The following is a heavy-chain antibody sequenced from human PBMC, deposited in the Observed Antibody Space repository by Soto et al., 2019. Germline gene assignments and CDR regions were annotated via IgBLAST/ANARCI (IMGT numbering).Heavy chain of an antibody. CDR2: VLPFLDVT. Sequence: SVNVSCKTSEDTFRIYTLSWVRPAPGQGLVWMGRVLPFLDVTTYSQRFQGRVTITADRSTTTAYMELSSLRAEDTAVYYCAREEPGILSSSGYYAKFPSYFDYWGQGTLVNVSS. CDR3: AREEPGILSSSGYYAKFPSYFDY. CDR1: EDTFRIYT. V-gene: IGHV1-69*02. D-gene: IGHD6-19*01. J-gene: IGHJ4*02.